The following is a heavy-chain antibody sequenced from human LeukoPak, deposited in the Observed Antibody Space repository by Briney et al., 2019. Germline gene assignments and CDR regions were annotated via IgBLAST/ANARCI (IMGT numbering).Heavy chain of an antibody. Sequence: RGESLKISCKGSGXSFSTYWSGWVRQMPGKGLEWMGIIYPGDSDTRYSPSFQGQVTISADKSFSTAYLQWSSLKASDTAMYYCARRGIAVAGTPAEYFQHWGQGTQVIVSS. J-gene: IGHJ1*01. CDR2: IYPGDSDT. CDR3: ARRGIAVAGTPAEYFQH. V-gene: IGHV5-51*01. D-gene: IGHD6-19*01. CDR1: GXSFSTYW.